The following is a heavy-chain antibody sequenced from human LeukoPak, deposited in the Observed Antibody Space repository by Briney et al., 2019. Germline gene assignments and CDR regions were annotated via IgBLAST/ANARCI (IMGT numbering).Heavy chain of an antibody. CDR2: INPSGGST. CDR1: GYTFTSYY. CDR3: ARGPYKAGFDY. V-gene: IGHV1-46*01. Sequence: GASVKVSCKASGYTFTSYYMHWLRQAPGQGLEWMGIINPSGGSTSYAQKFQGRVTMTRDMSTSTVYMELSSLRSEDTAVYYCARGPYKAGFDYWGQGTLVTVSS. D-gene: IGHD1-14*01. J-gene: IGHJ4*02.